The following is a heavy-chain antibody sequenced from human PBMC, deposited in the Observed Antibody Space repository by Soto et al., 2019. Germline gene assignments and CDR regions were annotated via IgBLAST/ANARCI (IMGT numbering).Heavy chain of an antibody. V-gene: IGHV4-59*01. CDR3: AREALVAKWYYFDF. CDR1: GGSISSYY. D-gene: IGHD2-15*01. CDR2: FDYSGRN. J-gene: IGHJ4*02. Sequence: SETLSLTCTVSGGSISSYYWTWLRQPPGKGLEWIGYFDYSGRNNYNPSLKSRVTISGDTSQNQFSLKLSSVTAADTAVYYCAREALVAKWYYFDFWGQGNLVTVSS.